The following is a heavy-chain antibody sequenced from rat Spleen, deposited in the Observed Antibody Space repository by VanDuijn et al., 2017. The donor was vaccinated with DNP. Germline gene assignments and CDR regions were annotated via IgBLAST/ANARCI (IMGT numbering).Heavy chain of an antibody. CDR2: ISYSGST. J-gene: IGHJ2*01. D-gene: IGHD5-1*01. CDR3: ARRWEEDYFDY. Sequence: VYLQESGPGLVKPSQSLSLTCSVTGYSITSNYWGWIRKFPGNKMEYIGHISYSGSTNYNPSLKSRISITRDTSKNHFFLHLNSVTSEDTATYYCARRWEEDYFDYWGQGVMVTVSS. CDR1: GYSITSNY. V-gene: IGHV3-1*01.